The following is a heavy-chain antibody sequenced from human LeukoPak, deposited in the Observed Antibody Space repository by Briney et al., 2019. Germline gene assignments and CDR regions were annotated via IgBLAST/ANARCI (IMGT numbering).Heavy chain of an antibody. CDR3: ATHRGYSYGTAEDFDY. V-gene: IGHV3-7*01. D-gene: IGHD5-18*01. Sequence: GGSLRLSCAASGFTFSHYWMSWVRQAPGKGLEWVANIKQDGSEKYYVDSVKGRFTISRDSAKNSLCLQMNSLRAEDTALYYCATHRGYSYGTAEDFDYWGQGTLVTVSS. CDR2: IKQDGSEK. CDR1: GFTFSHYW. J-gene: IGHJ4*02.